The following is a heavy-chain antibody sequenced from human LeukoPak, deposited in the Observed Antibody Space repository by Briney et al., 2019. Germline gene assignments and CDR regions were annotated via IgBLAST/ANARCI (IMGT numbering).Heavy chain of an antibody. CDR3: IADVDLSSNDYGFHFDL. J-gene: IGHJ4*02. V-gene: IGHV3-15*01. Sequence: ETLSLTCAVYGGSFSGYYWSWVRQAPGKGLEWVGHIKSKADGGTADYAAPVKGRFSISRDDSKNTLYLQMNSLKTEDAALYHCIADVDLSSNDYGFHFDLWGQGTLVTVSS. CDR2: IKSKADGGTA. D-gene: IGHD4-17*01. CDR1: GGSFSGYY.